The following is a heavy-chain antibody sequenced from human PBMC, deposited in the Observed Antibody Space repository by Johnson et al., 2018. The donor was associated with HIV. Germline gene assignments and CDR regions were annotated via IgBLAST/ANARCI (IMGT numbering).Heavy chain of an antibody. CDR2: INSSGSVI. J-gene: IGHJ3*02. CDR1: GFTFSDYY. V-gene: IGHV3-11*04. D-gene: IGHD2-15*01. Sequence: QVQLVESGGSVVQPGRSLRLSCAASGFTFSDYYMSWVRQAPGKGLEWVSYINSSGSVIYSADSGKGRFTLARDNAKNSLYLQMNSLRAEDTAVYYCARSKDCSGGSCPDGFDIWGQGTMVIVSS. CDR3: ARSKDCSGGSCPDGFDI.